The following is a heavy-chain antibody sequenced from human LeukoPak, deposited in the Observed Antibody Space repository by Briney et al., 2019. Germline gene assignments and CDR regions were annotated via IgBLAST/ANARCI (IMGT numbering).Heavy chain of an antibody. J-gene: IGHJ4*02. CDR1: GVSISTSAYY. Sequence: SETLSLTCIVSGVSISTSAYYWGWIRQPPGEGLQWIGSIYYSGNTYYNSSLKSRVTISVDTSTSLFSLRLSSVTAADTAVYYCARQPALTHSRFDYWGQGTLVTVSS. CDR2: IYYSGNT. V-gene: IGHV4-39*01. CDR3: ARQPALTHSRFDY.